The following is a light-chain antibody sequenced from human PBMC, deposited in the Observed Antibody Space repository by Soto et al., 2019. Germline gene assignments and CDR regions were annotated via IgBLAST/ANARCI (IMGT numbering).Light chain of an antibody. J-gene: IGKJ2*01. CDR3: QQCYSIPYT. CDR1: QSVLYSSKNKNY. CDR2: WAS. Sequence: DIVMTQSPDSLAVSLGERATINCKSSQSVLYSSKNKNYLAWYQQKPGQPPKLLIYWASTRESGVPDRFSGSGSGTEFTLTISSLQAEDVAVYYCQQCYSIPYTFGQGTKLEIK. V-gene: IGKV4-1*01.